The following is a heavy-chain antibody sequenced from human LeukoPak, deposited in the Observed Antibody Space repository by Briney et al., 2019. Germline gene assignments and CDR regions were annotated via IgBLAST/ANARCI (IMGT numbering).Heavy chain of an antibody. Sequence: SETLSLTCTVSGGSISSSSYYWGWIRQPPGKGLEWIGSIYYSGSTYYNPSLKSRVTISVDTSKNQFSLKLSSVTAADTAVYYCARARSGIAGFDPWGQGTLVTVSS. J-gene: IGHJ5*02. CDR2: IYYSGST. D-gene: IGHD6-13*01. CDR1: GGSISSSSYY. V-gene: IGHV4-39*07. CDR3: ARARSGIAGFDP.